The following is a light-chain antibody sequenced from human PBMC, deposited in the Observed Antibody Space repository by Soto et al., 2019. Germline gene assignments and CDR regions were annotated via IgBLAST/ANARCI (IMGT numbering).Light chain of an antibody. V-gene: IGKV1-6*01. CDR1: QGMGNG. Sequence: TQSPSSLSASGGDRVTISCRASQGMGNGLGWYQQKPGKPPKVLIYGASNLQSGVPPRFSGSGSGTDFTLAISSLQPDDSATYYCLHYINYSGAFGQGTKVDIK. CDR2: GAS. CDR3: LHYINYSGA. J-gene: IGKJ1*01.